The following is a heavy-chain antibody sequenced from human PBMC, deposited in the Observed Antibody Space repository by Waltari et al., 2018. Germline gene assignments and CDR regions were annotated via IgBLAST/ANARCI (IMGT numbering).Heavy chain of an antibody. CDR1: GLTLSSYG. Sequence: EVQLSESGGGLVQPGGSLRLSCATSGLTLSSYGMSWVRQAPGKGLEWVADIRDNGNTHYADSVKGRFTISRDISNSIVYLQMNSLRAEDTAVYYCASPWGTSSSLDYWGQGTLVTVSS. J-gene: IGHJ4*02. D-gene: IGHD6-6*01. V-gene: IGHV3-23*01. CDR2: IRDNGNT. CDR3: ASPWGTSSSLDY.